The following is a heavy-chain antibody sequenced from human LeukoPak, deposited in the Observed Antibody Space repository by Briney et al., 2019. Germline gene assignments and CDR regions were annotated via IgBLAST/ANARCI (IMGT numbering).Heavy chain of an antibody. CDR2: IWYDGSNK. Sequence: GRSLRPSCAASGFTFSSYGMHWVRQAPGKGLEWVAVIWYDGSNKYYADSVKGRFTISRDNSKNTLYLQMNSLRAEDTAVYYCARDASGSYPANWFDPWGQGTLVTVSS. CDR3: ARDASGSYPANWFDP. D-gene: IGHD1-26*01. CDR1: GFTFSSYG. V-gene: IGHV3-33*01. J-gene: IGHJ5*02.